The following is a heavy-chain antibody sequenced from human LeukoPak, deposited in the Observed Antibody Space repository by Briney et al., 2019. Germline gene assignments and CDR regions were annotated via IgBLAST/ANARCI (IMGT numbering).Heavy chain of an antibody. J-gene: IGHJ5*02. CDR1: GGSFSGYY. Sequence: PSETLSLTCAVYGGSFSGYYWSWIRQPPGKGLEWIGEINHSGSTNYNPSLKSRVTISVDTSKNQFSLKLSSVTAADTAVYYCARVRGFVRYQLHQRWFDPWGQGTLVTVSS. D-gene: IGHD2-2*01. V-gene: IGHV4-34*01. CDR2: INHSGST. CDR3: ARVRGFVRYQLHQRWFDP.